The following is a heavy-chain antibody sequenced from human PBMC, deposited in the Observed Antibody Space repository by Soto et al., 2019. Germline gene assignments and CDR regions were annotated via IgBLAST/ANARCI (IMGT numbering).Heavy chain of an antibody. V-gene: IGHV3-9*01. CDR2: ISWNSGSI. CDR1: GFTFDDYA. J-gene: IGHJ6*04. Sequence: SLKISCAASGFTFDDYAMHWVRQAPGKGLEWVSGISWNSGSIGYADSVKGRFTISRDNAKNSLYLQMNSLRAEDTALYYCAKEFPGLVVWGKGTTVTVSS. CDR3: AKEFPGLVV.